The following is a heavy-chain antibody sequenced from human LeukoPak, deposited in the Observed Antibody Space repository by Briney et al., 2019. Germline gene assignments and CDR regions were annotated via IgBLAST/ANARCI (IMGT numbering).Heavy chain of an antibody. V-gene: IGHV7-4-1*02. D-gene: IGHD6-13*01. J-gene: IGHJ4*02. CDR3: ARAQSSSWSKY. Sequence: ASVKVSCKASGYTFTSYGISWVRQAPGQGLEWMGWINTNTGNPTYAQGFTGRFVFSLDTSVSTAYLQISSLKAEDAAVYYCARAQSSSWSKYWGQGTLVTVSS. CDR2: INTNTGNP. CDR1: GYTFTSYG.